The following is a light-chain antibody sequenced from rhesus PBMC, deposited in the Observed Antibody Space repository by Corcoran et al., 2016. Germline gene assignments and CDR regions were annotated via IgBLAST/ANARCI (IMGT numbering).Light chain of an antibody. CDR2: KAS. CDR3: QQYSSRPFT. Sequence: DIQMTQSPSSLSASVGDTVTITCRASQGISSWLAWYQQKPGKAPKLLIDKASSLQSGVPSRFSGSGSWTDFTLTISSLQSEDFATYYCQQYSSRPFTFGPGTKLDIK. V-gene: IGKV1-22*01. CDR1: QGISSW. J-gene: IGKJ3*01.